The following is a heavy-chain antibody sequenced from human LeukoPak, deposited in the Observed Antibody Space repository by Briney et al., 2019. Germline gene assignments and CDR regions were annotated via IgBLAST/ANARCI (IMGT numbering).Heavy chain of an antibody. CDR2: IYNSGST. V-gene: IGHV4-59*01. CDR3: ARGSCGLFDY. J-gene: IGHJ4*02. CDR1: GGSISSYY. D-gene: IGHD5-18*01. Sequence: PSETLSLTCAVSGGSISSYYWSWIRRPPGKGLEWIGYIYNSGSTNYNPSLKSRVTISVDTSKNQFSLKLSSVTAADTAMYYCARGSCGLFDYWGQGTLVTVSS.